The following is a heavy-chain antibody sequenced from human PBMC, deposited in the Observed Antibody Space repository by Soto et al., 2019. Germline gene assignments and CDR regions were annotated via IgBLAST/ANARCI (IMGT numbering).Heavy chain of an antibody. CDR2: TYYRSKWYN. CDR1: GDSVSSNSAA. V-gene: IGHV6-1*01. J-gene: IGHJ6*02. D-gene: IGHD2-15*01. Sequence: QVQLQQSGPGLVKPSQTLSLTCAISGDSVSSNSAAWNWIRQSPSRGLEWLGRTYYRSKWYNDYAVSVKSRITINPDTSKNKFSLQLNSVTPEDTAVYYCAVGYCSGGSCPPHYYYYGMDGWGQGTTVTVAS. CDR3: AVGYCSGGSCPPHYYYYGMDG.